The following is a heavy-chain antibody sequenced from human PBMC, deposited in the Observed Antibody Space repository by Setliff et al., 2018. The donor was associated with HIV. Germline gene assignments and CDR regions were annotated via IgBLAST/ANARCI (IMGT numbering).Heavy chain of an antibody. CDR3: AISGYTSGFYWVFGALGV. D-gene: IGHD3-22*01. J-gene: IGHJ3*01. Sequence: SETLSLTCTVSGGSMSNYYWSWIRQPPGKRLEWIASIEYSDSSHYNPSLQSRVTISVDTSTKQFSLYLSSVNETDTAVYYCAISGYTSGFYWVFGALGVWGQGKLVT. CDR2: IEYSDSS. V-gene: IGHV4-59*03. CDR1: GGSMSNYY.